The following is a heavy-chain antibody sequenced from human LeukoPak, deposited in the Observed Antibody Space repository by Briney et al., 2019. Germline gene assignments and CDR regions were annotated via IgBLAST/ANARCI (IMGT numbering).Heavy chain of an antibody. J-gene: IGHJ4*02. V-gene: IGHV3-23*01. CDR3: AKVRPPTYYYDSSGYYYFDY. Sequence: GGSLRLSCAASGFTFSSYAMSWVRQAPGKGLEWVSAISGSGGSTYYADSVKGRFAISRDNSKNTLYLQMNSLRAEDTAVYYCAKVRPPTYYYDSSGYYYFDYWGQGTLVTVSS. D-gene: IGHD3-22*01. CDR1: GFTFSSYA. CDR2: ISGSGGST.